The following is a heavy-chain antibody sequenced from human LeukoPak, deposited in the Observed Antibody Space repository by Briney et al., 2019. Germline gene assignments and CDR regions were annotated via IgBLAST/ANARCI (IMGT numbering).Heavy chain of an antibody. CDR1: GFTFDDYA. Sequence: GRSLRLSCAASGFTFDDYAMHWVRQAPGKGLEWVSGISWNSGSIGYADSVKGRFTISRDNAKSSLYLQMNSLRAEDTALYYCATSESMATITLSYNLDYWGQGTLVTVSS. CDR3: ATSESMATITLSYNLDY. J-gene: IGHJ4*02. CDR2: ISWNSGSI. D-gene: IGHD5-24*01. V-gene: IGHV3-9*01.